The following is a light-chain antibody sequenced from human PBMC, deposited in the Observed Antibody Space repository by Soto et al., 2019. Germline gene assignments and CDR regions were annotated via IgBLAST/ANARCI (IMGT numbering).Light chain of an antibody. CDR1: TGAVTSNYY. CDR3: LLYYGGVHV. V-gene: IGLV7-43*01. Sequence: QTVVTRGPSVTVSPGGTVTLTCASSTGAVTSNYYPSWFQQKPGQAPRALFYSISNKHSWTPARFSGSLLGGKAALTLSDVQPADEADYYCLLYYGGVHVFGVGTKLTVL. J-gene: IGLJ2*01. CDR2: SIS.